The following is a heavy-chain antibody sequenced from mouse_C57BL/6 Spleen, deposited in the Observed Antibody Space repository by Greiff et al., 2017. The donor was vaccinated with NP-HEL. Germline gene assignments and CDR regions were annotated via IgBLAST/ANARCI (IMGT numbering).Heavy chain of an antibody. CDR1: GFTFSDYG. CDR3: ARARFAY. V-gene: IGHV5-17*01. J-gene: IGHJ3*01. Sequence: EVKLVESGGGLVKPGGSLKLSCAASGFTFSDYGLHWVRQAPEKGLEWVAYISSGSRTIYYADTVKGRFTITRDNAKNTLFLQLTSLRSEDTAMYYCARARFAYWGQGTLVTVSA. CDR2: ISSGSRTI.